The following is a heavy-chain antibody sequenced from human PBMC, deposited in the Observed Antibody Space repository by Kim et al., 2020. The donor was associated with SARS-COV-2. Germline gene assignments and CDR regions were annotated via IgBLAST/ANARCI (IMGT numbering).Heavy chain of an antibody. D-gene: IGHD2-2*01. CDR1: GFTFSSYA. CDR2: ISGSGGST. CDR3: AKEVVPAARNHYYFDY. Sequence: GGSLRLSCAASGFTFSSYAMSWVRQAPGKGLEWVSAISGSGGSTYYADSVKGRFTISRDNSKNTLYLQMNSLRAEDTAVYYCAKEVVPAARNHYYFDYWGQGTLVTVSS. J-gene: IGHJ4*02. V-gene: IGHV3-23*01.